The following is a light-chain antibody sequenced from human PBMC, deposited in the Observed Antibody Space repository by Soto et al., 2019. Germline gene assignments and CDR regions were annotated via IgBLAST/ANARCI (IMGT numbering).Light chain of an antibody. CDR1: SSNIGGNS. CDR3: GSWDSSLSAYV. V-gene: IGLV1-51*01. J-gene: IGLJ1*01. Sequence: QCVLTQPPSVSSAPGQKVTISCSVSSSNIGGNSVSWYQQLPGTAPKLLIYDDNKRPSGIPDRFSGSKSGTSATLGITGFQTGDEADYYCGSWDSSLSAYVFGTGTKVTVL. CDR2: DDN.